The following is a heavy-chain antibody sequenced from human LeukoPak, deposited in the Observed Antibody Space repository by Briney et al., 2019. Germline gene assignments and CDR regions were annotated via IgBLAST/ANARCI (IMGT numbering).Heavy chain of an antibody. D-gene: IGHD3-3*01. J-gene: IGHJ4*02. CDR2: IKGDGIST. CDR1: GFDLSSNW. Sequence: GGSRRLSGAASGFDLSSNWMHWFRNAPGQGLVWVSRIKGDGISTNYADSVKGRFTISRDIAKNTLYLQMNSLRAEDTGVYYCAKDHYWSIDYWGRGTLVTVSS. V-gene: IGHV3-74*01. CDR3: AKDHYWSIDY.